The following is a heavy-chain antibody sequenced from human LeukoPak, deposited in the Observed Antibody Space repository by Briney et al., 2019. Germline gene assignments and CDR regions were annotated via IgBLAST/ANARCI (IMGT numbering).Heavy chain of an antibody. J-gene: IGHJ4*02. CDR2: ISGAGSST. V-gene: IGHV3-23*01. CDR3: AKSLPSPTFDY. Sequence: GGSLRLSCVISGFTFSNYAMSWVRQAPGKGLEWVSTISGAGSSTFYADSVRGRFTISRDNSQNTLYPQVNGLRAEDTAVYYCAKSLPSPTFDYWGQGTLVTVSS. CDR1: GFTFSNYA.